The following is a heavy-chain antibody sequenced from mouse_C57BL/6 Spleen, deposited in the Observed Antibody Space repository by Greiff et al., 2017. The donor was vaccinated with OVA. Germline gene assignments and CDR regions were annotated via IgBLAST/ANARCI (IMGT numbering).Heavy chain of an antibody. CDR2: ICRGGDYI. CDR3: TRGGFGADYYGSSYWYFDV. Sequence: EVQGVESGEGLVKPGGSLKLSCAASGFTFSSYAMSWVRQTPEQRLEWVAYICRGGDYIYYADTVKGRFTISRDNARNTLYLQMSSLKSEDTAMYYCTRGGFGADYYGSSYWYFDVWGTGTTVTVSA. CDR1: GFTFSSYA. V-gene: IGHV5-9-1*02. D-gene: IGHD1-1*01. J-gene: IGHJ1*03.